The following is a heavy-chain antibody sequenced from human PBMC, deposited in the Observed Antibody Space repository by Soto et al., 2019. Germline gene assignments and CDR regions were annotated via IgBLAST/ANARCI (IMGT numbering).Heavy chain of an antibody. D-gene: IGHD6-6*01. CDR2: INAGNGNT. CDR3: AILAEGGSSLQIDY. Sequence: ASVKVSCKASGYTFTSYAMHWVRQAPGQRLEWMGWINAGNGNTKYSRKFQGRVTITRDTSASTAYMELSSLRSEDTAVYYCAILAEGGSSLQIDYWAQGSLVPVSS. CDR1: GYTFTSYA. J-gene: IGHJ4*02. V-gene: IGHV1-3*01.